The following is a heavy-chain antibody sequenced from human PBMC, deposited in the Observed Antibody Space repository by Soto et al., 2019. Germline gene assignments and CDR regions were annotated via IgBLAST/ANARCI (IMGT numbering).Heavy chain of an antibody. CDR1: GFTFSSYG. Sequence: QVQLVESGGGVVQPGRSLRLSCAASGFTFSSYGMHWVRQAPGKGLEWVAVIWYDGSNKYYADSVKGRFTISRDNSKNTLYLQMNSLRAEDTAVYYCARLPPEGDGYHLDYWGQGTLVTVSS. V-gene: IGHV3-33*01. CDR2: IWYDGSNK. CDR3: ARLPPEGDGYHLDY. D-gene: IGHD5-12*01. J-gene: IGHJ4*02.